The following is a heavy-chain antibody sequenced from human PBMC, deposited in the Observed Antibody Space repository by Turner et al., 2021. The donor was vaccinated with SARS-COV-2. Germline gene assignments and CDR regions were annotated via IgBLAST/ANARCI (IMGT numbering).Heavy chain of an antibody. V-gene: IGHV3-53*02. Sequence: EVQLVETGGGLIQPGGSLRLSCAASGLIVSSNYMNWVRQATGNGLEWVSVIYSGGSTYYADSVKGRFTISRDNSKNTLYLQMNSLRAEETAVYYCARDLGTYGVDVWGQGTTVTVSS. J-gene: IGHJ6*02. CDR1: GLIVSSNY. D-gene: IGHD6-13*01. CDR2: IYSGGST. CDR3: ARDLGTYGVDV.